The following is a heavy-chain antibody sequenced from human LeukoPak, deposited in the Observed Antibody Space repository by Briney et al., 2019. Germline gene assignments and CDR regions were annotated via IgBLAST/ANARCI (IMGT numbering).Heavy chain of an antibody. CDR3: ARVESYYDFWSAEKAFDI. CDR2: ISAYNGNT. V-gene: IGHV1-18*01. Sequence: GASVKVSCKASGYTFTSYGISWVRQAPGQGREWMGWISAYNGNTNYAQKLQGRVTMTTDTSTSTAYMELRSLRSDDTAVYYCARVESYYDFWSAEKAFDIWGQGTMVTVSS. D-gene: IGHD3-3*01. CDR1: GYTFTSYG. J-gene: IGHJ3*02.